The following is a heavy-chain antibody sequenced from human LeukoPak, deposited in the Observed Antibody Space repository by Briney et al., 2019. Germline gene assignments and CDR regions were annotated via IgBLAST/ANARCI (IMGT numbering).Heavy chain of an antibody. CDR3: ARPGGYCSSTSCYGSFDY. Sequence: PSETLSLTCAVYGGSFSGYYWSWIRQPPGKGLEWIGEINHSGSTNYNPSLESRVTISVDTSKNQFSLKLSSVTAADTAVYYCARPGGYCSSTSCYGSFDYWGQGTLVTVSS. V-gene: IGHV4-34*01. J-gene: IGHJ4*02. D-gene: IGHD2-2*01. CDR2: INHSGST. CDR1: GGSFSGYY.